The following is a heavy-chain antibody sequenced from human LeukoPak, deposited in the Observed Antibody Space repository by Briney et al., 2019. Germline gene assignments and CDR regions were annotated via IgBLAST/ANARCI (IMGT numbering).Heavy chain of an antibody. CDR3: ARETSLTGYASGLGFNY. J-gene: IGHJ4*02. CDR2: IYYSGST. CDR1: GGSISSYY. Sequence: SETLSLTCTVSGGSISSYYWSWIRQPPGKGLEWIGYIYYSGSTNYNPSLKSRVTVSVDTSKNQFSLRLRSVTAADTATYYCARETSLTGYASGLGFNYWGQGILVTVSS. D-gene: IGHD6-19*01. V-gene: IGHV4-59*01.